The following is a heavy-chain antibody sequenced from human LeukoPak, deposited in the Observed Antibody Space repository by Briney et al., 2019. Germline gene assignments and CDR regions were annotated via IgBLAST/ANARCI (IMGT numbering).Heavy chain of an antibody. Sequence: GGSLRLSCAASGFTFSSYGMNWVRQAPGEGLEWISYISSRSSSVYYADSVEGRFTISRDNAKNSLYLQMHSLRDEDTAIYYCARDSGRAGYNSNYWGQGTLVTVSS. D-gene: IGHD5-24*01. CDR1: GFTFSSYG. J-gene: IGHJ4*02. V-gene: IGHV3-48*02. CDR2: ISSRSSSV. CDR3: ARDSGRAGYNSNY.